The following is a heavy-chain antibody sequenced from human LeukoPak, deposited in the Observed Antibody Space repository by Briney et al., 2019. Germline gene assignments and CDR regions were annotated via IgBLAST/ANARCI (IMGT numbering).Heavy chain of an antibody. CDR2: INHGGGT. CDR1: GGSFSDYF. V-gene: IGHV4-34*01. J-gene: IGHJ4*02. Sequence: SETLSLTCAVYGGSFSDYFWNWIRQTPGKGLEWIGEINHGGGTNYNPSLKSRATISVDTSKKQFSLNLTSVTAADTAVYYCARGEDGTGDYRPTYFDSWGQGTLVTVSS. CDR3: ARGEDGTGDYRPTYFDS. D-gene: IGHD4-17*01.